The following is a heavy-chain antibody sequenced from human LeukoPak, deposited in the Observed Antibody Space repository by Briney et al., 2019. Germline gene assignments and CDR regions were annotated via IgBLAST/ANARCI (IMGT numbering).Heavy chain of an antibody. CDR3: ARDYYDSSGYYFFDY. Sequence: GGSLRLSCAASGFSFSDYNMHWVRQAPGKGLEWMAVISYHGINEYYADSVKGRFTISRDNSKSMLHLQMNSLRAEDTAVYYCARDYYDSSGYYFFDYWGQGTLVTVSS. CDR1: GFSFSDYN. D-gene: IGHD3-22*01. V-gene: IGHV3-30*03. CDR2: ISYHGINE. J-gene: IGHJ4*02.